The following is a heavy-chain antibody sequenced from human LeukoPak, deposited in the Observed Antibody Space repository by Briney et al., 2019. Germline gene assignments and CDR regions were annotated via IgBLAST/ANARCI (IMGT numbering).Heavy chain of an antibody. V-gene: IGHV3-23*01. CDR1: GITLSNYG. D-gene: IGHD3-10*01. Sequence: GGSLRLSCAVSGITLSNYGMSWVRQAPGKGLEWVAGLSGSGGGTNYADSVQGRFTISRDNPKNTLYLQMNSLRAEDTAVYFCAKRGVVIRVFLVGFHKEAYYFDYWGQGTLVTVSS. CDR2: LSGSGGGT. J-gene: IGHJ4*02. CDR3: AKRGVVIRVFLVGFHKEAYYFDY.